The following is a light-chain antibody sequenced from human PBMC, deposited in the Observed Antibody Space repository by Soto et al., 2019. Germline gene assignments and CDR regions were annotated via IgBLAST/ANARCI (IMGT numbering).Light chain of an antibody. CDR3: MQARQPPYS. CDR1: QSLLHSNGYNF. CDR2: VGS. V-gene: IGKV2-28*01. Sequence: EIVMTQSPLSLPVTPGEPASISCRSSQSLLHSNGYNFLNWYLQKPGQSPQLLIYVGSSRPSGVPDRVSGSRSGTDFTLKISRVEAEDVGFYYCMQARQPPYSFGQGTNLEIK. J-gene: IGKJ2*03.